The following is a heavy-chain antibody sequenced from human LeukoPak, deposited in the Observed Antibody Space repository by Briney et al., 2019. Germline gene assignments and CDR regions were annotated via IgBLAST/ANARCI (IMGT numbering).Heavy chain of an antibody. Sequence: GGSLRLSCTVSGLTVSTNSTSWVRQAPGKGLEWVSFIYSDNTHYSDSVKGRFTISRDNSKNTLYLQMNSLRAEDTAVYYCARRAGAYSHPYDYWGQGTLVTVSS. V-gene: IGHV3-53*01. CDR2: IYSDNT. CDR3: ARRAGAYSHPYDY. CDR1: GLTVSTNS. D-gene: IGHD4/OR15-4a*01. J-gene: IGHJ4*02.